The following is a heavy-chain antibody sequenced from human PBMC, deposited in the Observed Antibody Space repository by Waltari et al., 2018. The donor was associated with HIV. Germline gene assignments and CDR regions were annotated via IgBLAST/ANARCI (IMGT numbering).Heavy chain of an antibody. CDR2: IYYSGST. V-gene: IGHV4-39*01. CDR3: ARLRGRGGITMIVPRFDP. J-gene: IGHJ5*02. D-gene: IGHD3-22*01. Sequence: QLQLQESGPGLVKPSETLYLTCTVSGGSISSTSYYWGWIRQPPGKGLEWIGTIYYSGSTYYNPSLKSRVTISVDTSKNQFSLKLSSVTAADTAVYYCARLRGRGGITMIVPRFDPWGQGTLVTVSS. CDR1: GGSISSTSYY.